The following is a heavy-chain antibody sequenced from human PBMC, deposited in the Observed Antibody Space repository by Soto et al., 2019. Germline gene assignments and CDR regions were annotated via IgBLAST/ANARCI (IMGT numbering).Heavy chain of an antibody. V-gene: IGHV3-48*02. D-gene: IGHD3-3*01. J-gene: IGHJ4*02. CDR2: IISSATTT. CDR1: GFTFSSYS. CDR3: VRDMSWAIFD. Sequence: EVQLVESGGGLGQPGGSLRLSCAASGFTFSSYSINWVRQAPGKGLEWISYIISSATTTSYADSVKGRFTISRDNARNSVYLQMNSLRDDDTAVYYCVRDMSWAIFDWGQGTLVTVSS.